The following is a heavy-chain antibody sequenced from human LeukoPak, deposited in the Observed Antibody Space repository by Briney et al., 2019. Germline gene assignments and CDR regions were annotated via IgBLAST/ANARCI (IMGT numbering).Heavy chain of an antibody. D-gene: IGHD5-24*01. CDR2: IWYDGSHR. Sequence: GGSLRPSCVASGFTFSSHGMHWVRQAPGKGLEWVAVIWYDGSHRYYPDSVKGRFTISRDNSKNTLFLQMDSLRVDDTAVYYCVRDNAAADGALDYWGQGSLVTVSS. J-gene: IGHJ4*02. CDR3: VRDNAAADGALDY. CDR1: GFTFSSHG. V-gene: IGHV3-33*01.